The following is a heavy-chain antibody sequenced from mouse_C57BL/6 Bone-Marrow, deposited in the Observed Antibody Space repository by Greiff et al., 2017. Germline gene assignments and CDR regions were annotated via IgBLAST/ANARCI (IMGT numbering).Heavy chain of an antibody. D-gene: IGHD2-5*01. CDR3: ARNSYSNYAMDY. V-gene: IGHV1-53*01. Sequence: QVQLQQSGTELVKPGASVKLSCKASGYTFTSYWMHWVKQRPGQGLEWIGNINPSNGGTNYNEKFKSKATLTVDKSSSTAYMQLSSLTSEDSAVYYCARNSYSNYAMDYWGQGTSVTVSS. CDR2: INPSNGGT. J-gene: IGHJ4*01. CDR1: GYTFTSYW.